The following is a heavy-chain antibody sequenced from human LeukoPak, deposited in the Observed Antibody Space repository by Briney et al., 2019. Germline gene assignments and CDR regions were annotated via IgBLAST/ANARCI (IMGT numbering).Heavy chain of an antibody. V-gene: IGHV1-46*01. CDR1: GYTFTSYY. D-gene: IGHD3-22*01. CDR2: INPSGGTT. CDR3: ARSPYYYDSSGYRRYWYFDL. Sequence: ASVKVSCKASGYTFTSYYIHWVRQAPGQGLEWMGIINPSGGTTSYAQKFQGRVTMTRDTSTSTVYMELSSLRSEDTAVYYCARSPYYYDSSGYRRYWYFDLWGRGTLVTVSS. J-gene: IGHJ2*01.